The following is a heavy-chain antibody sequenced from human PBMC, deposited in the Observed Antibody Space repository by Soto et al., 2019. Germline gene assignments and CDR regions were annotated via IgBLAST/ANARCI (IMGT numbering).Heavy chain of an antibody. D-gene: IGHD3-22*01. CDR2: ISGSGHAT. CDR1: GFIFDNYA. Sequence: EVKLLESGRGLVPPGASARLSCITSGFIFDNYAMSWVRQSPGRGLEWVAAISGSGHATYYTQSVQGRFIISRDKSKKTVFLQMNNLRAEDTAVYYCAKGRYFDSSGGCANYWGLGTLVTVSS. CDR3: AKGRYFDSSGGCANY. J-gene: IGHJ4*02. V-gene: IGHV3-23*01.